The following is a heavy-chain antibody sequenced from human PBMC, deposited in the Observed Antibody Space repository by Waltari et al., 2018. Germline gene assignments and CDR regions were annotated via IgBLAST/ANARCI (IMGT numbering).Heavy chain of an antibody. Sequence: QVQLVQSGAEVKKPGSSVKVSCKASGGTFSSYAISWVRQAPGQGLEWMGGLIPIVGTANDAQKFQGRVTITADESTSTAYMDLSSLRSEDTAVYYCARALEDIVVVPAAKGYYYYMDVWGKGTTVTVSS. D-gene: IGHD2-2*01. CDR1: GGTFSSYA. CDR3: ARALEDIVVVPAAKGYYYYMDV. V-gene: IGHV1-69*12. CDR2: LIPIVGTA. J-gene: IGHJ6*03.